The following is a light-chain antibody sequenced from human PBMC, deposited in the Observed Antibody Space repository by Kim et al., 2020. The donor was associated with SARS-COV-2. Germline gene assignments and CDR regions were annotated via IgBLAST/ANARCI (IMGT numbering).Light chain of an antibody. V-gene: IGLV1-36*01. Sequence: AVVTQPPSMSEVPRQRVTISCSGSSSNIGSNSVSWYQHVPGKAPKLVIYYDDLVPSGASDRFSGSKSGTSASLAITGLQSEDEADYYCAAWDDSLNALVFGGGTQLTVL. CDR3: AAWDDSLNALV. CDR2: YDD. CDR1: SSNIGSNS. J-gene: IGLJ2*01.